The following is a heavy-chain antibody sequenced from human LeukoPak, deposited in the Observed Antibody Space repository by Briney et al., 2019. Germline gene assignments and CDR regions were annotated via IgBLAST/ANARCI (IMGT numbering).Heavy chain of an antibody. CDR1: GYTFTGYY. CDR2: INPNSGGT. D-gene: IGHD6-13*01. V-gene: IGHV1-2*02. CDR3: ASLMVYSSSWYMNGAFDI. J-gene: IGHJ3*02. Sequence: GASVKVSCKASGYTFTGYYMHWVRQAPGQGLEWMGWINPNSGGTNYAQKFQGRVTMTRDTSISTAYMELSRLRSDDTAVYYCASLMVYSSSWYMNGAFDIWGQGTMVTVSS.